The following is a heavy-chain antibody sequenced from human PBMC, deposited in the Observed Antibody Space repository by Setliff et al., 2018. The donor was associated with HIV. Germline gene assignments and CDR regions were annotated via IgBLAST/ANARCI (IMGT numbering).Heavy chain of an antibody. CDR3: ARKSLSGTIDY. V-gene: IGHV1-18*01. CDR1: GYIFNTNG. D-gene: IGHD1-20*01. Sequence: ASVKVSCKGSGYIFNTNGISWVRHAPGQGLEWMGWISAYNGNTNYAQRFQGRVTMTRDTSIGTAYMELNRLKSDDTAVYFCARKSLSGTIDYWCQGTLVTVSS. J-gene: IGHJ4*02. CDR2: ISAYNGNT.